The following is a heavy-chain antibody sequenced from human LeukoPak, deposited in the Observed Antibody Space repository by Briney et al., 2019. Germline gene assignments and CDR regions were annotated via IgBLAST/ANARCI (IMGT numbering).Heavy chain of an antibody. D-gene: IGHD3-22*01. V-gene: IGHV4-59*01. J-gene: IGHJ4*02. CDR2: IYYSGST. CDR1: GGSISSYY. CDR3: VGRKGGYHHFEN. Sequence: PSETLSLTCTVSGGSISSYYWNWVRQPPGKGLEWIGYIYYSGSTNYNPSLKSRVTISVDTSKNQISLKLSSVTAADTAVYYCVGRKGGYHHFENWGQGTLVTVSS.